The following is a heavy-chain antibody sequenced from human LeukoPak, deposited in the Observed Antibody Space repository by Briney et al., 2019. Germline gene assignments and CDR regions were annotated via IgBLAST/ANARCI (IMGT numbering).Heavy chain of an antibody. V-gene: IGHV1-46*01. CDR2: INPSGGST. D-gene: IGHD7-27*01. CDR1: GYTFTGYY. Sequence: ASVKVSCKASGYTFTGYYMHWVRQAPGQGLEWMGIINPSGGSTSYAQKFQGRVTMTRDTSTSTVYIELSRLRSEDTAVYYCARERTGSFDLWGRGTLVTVSS. J-gene: IGHJ2*01. CDR3: ARERTGSFDL.